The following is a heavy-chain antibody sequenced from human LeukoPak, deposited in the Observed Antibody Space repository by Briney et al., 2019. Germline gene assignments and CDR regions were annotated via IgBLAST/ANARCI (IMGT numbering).Heavy chain of an antibody. V-gene: IGHV3-30*18. J-gene: IGHJ5*02. Sequence: GGSLRLSCAASGITFSSYGMHWVRQAPGKGLEWVAVISYGGSNTYHADSVKGRFTISRDNSKNTLYLQMNSLRAEDTALYYCAKAVSREDSSGWYKWFDPWGQGTLVTVSS. CDR1: GITFSSYG. CDR3: AKAVSREDSSGWYKWFDP. CDR2: ISYGGSNT. D-gene: IGHD6-19*01.